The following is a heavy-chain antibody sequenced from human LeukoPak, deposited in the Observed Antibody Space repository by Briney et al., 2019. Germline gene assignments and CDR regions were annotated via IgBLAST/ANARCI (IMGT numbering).Heavy chain of an antibody. CDR2: IKPNSGGT. D-gene: IGHD7-27*01. Sequence: ASVKVSCKASGYTFTGYYMHWVRQAPGQGLEWMGRIKPNSGGTNYAQKFQGRVTMTRDTSISTAYMELSRLRADDTAVYYCAREVSGDPGGYWGQGTLVTVSS. CDR3: AREVSGDPGGY. CDR1: GYTFTGYY. V-gene: IGHV1-2*06. J-gene: IGHJ4*02.